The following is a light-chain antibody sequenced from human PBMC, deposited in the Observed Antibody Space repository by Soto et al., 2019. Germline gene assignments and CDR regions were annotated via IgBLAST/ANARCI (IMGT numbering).Light chain of an antibody. Sequence: EIVLTQSPGTLSLSPGERATLSCRASQSVSSNYLAWYQQKPGQAPRLLIYGASSRATGIPDRFSGSGSGTDFTLTISRLEPEDFVVYYCQQYGSSPPLTFGGWTKGEIK. CDR2: GAS. V-gene: IGKV3-20*01. J-gene: IGKJ4*01. CDR3: QQYGSSPPLT. CDR1: QSVSSNY.